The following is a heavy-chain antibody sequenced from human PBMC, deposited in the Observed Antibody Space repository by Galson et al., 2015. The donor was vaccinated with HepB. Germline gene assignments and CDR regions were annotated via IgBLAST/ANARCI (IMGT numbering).Heavy chain of an antibody. CDR2: ISSSSGTTI. J-gene: IGHJ4*02. Sequence: SLRLSCAASGFTFNGYSMNWVHQAPGKGLEWLSYISSSSGTTIYYADSVKGRFTISRDNAKSSLYLQMNSLRAEDTAVYYCARERGSIFSQLYYFDYWGQGALVTVSS. D-gene: IGHD3-16*01. CDR3: ARERGSIFSQLYYFDY. CDR1: GFTFNGYS. V-gene: IGHV3-48*04.